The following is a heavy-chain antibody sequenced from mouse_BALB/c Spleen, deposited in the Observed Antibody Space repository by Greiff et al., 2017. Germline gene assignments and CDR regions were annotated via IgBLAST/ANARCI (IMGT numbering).Heavy chain of an antibody. Sequence: VNVVESGPGLVAPSQSLSITCTVSGFSLTSYGVSWVRQPPGKGLEWLGVIWGDGSTNYHSALISRLSISKDNSKSQVFLKLNSLQTDDTATYYCAKRNYGNYDDFAYWGQGTLVTVSA. CDR3: AKRNYGNYDDFAY. V-gene: IGHV2-3*01. CDR2: IWGDGST. J-gene: IGHJ3*01. D-gene: IGHD2-1*01. CDR1: GFSLTSYG.